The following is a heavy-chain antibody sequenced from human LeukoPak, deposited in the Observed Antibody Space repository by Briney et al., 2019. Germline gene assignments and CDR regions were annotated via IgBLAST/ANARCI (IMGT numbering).Heavy chain of an antibody. Sequence: ASVKVSCKTSVYTFTGHYMHGVRQAPGQGLEWMGWINPNTDATNYAQKVQGRVTMTRDTSISTAYMELSRLTSDDTAVYYCIYYDSSAYPHWGQETQVTVSS. J-gene: IGHJ4*02. V-gene: IGHV1-2*02. D-gene: IGHD3-22*01. CDR2: INPNTDAT. CDR1: VYTFTGHY. CDR3: IYYDSSAYPH.